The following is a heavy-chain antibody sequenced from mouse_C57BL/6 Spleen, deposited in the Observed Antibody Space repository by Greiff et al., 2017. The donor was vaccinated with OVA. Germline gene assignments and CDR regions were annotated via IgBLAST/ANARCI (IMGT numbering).Heavy chain of an antibody. CDR2: INPNNGGT. Sequence: EVQLQQSGPELVKPGASVKISCKASGYTFTDYYMNWVKQSHGKSLEWIGDINPNNGGTSYNQKFKGKATLTVDKSSSTAYMELRSLTSEDSAVYYCARGDDDGYYRWFAYWGQGTLVTVSA. J-gene: IGHJ3*01. CDR3: ARGDDDGYYRWFAY. D-gene: IGHD2-3*01. V-gene: IGHV1-26*01. CDR1: GYTFTDYY.